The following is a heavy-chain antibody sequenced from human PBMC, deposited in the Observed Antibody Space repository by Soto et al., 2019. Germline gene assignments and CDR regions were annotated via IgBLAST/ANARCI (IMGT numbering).Heavy chain of an antibody. CDR3: ARVRQLVGYFYYYMDV. Sequence: QVQLLQSGAEVKKPGASVKVSCKASGYTFSNHGITWVRQAPGQGLEWMGWIGAYNGNTHYTQSLQGRVTMTTDTSTSTAYMELRGLRSDDTAVYYWARVRQLVGYFYYYMDVWGKGITVTVSS. CDR2: IGAYNGNT. V-gene: IGHV1-18*01. J-gene: IGHJ6*03. CDR1: GYTFSNHG. D-gene: IGHD6-6*01.